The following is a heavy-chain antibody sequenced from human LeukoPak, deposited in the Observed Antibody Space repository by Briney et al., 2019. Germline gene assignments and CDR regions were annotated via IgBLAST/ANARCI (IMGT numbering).Heavy chain of an antibody. D-gene: IGHD6-19*01. Sequence: PSETLSLTCAVYGGSFSGYYWSWIRQPPGKGLEWIGEINHSGSTYYNPSLKSRVTISVDTSKNQFSLKVRSVTAADTAVYYCARDGGFRIAVTDPFDYWGQGTLVTVSS. V-gene: IGHV4-34*01. CDR3: ARDGGFRIAVTDPFDY. CDR1: GGSFSGYY. J-gene: IGHJ4*02. CDR2: INHSGST.